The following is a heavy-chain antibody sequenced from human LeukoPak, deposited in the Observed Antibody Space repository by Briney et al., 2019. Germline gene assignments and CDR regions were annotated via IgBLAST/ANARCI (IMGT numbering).Heavy chain of an antibody. J-gene: IGHJ4*02. V-gene: IGHV1-69*04. CDR3: ARGGRGSSGYVVFDY. CDR2: IIPILGIA. D-gene: IGHD3-22*01. Sequence: SVKVSCKASGGTFISYAISWVRQAPGQGLEWMGRIIPILGIANYAQKFQGRVTITADKSTSTAYMELSSLRSEDTAVYYCARGGRGSSGYVVFDYWGQGTLVTVSS. CDR1: GGTFISYA.